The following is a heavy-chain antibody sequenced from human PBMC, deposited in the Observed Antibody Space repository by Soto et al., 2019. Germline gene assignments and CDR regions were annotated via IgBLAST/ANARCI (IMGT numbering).Heavy chain of an antibody. Sequence: SETLSLTCAVPGGSISSSNWWSWVRQPPGKGLEWIGEIYHSGSTNYNPSLKSRVTISVDKSKNQFSLKLSSVTAADTAVYYCAREQVPAYHYGMDVWGQGTTVTVSS. CDR2: IYHSGST. CDR1: GGSISSSNW. D-gene: IGHD2-2*01. CDR3: AREQVPAYHYGMDV. J-gene: IGHJ6*02. V-gene: IGHV4-4*02.